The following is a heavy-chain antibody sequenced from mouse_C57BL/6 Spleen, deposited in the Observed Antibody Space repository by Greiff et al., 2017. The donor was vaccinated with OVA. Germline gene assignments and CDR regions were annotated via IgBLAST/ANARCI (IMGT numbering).Heavy chain of an antibody. CDR2: INPNNGGT. V-gene: IGHV1-18*01. Sequence: EVQLQQSGPELVKPGASVKIPCKASGYTFTDYNMDWVKQSHGKSLEWIGDINPNNGGTIYNQKFKGKATLTVDKSSSTAYMELRSLTSEDTAVYYCARRSKRGSYWYFDVWGTGTTVTVSS. D-gene: IGHD1-1*01. CDR1: GYTFTDYN. J-gene: IGHJ1*03. CDR3: ARRSKRGSYWYFDV.